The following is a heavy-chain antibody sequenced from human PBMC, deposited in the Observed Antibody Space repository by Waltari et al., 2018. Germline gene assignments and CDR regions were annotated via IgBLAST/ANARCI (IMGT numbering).Heavy chain of an antibody. CDR1: GGSFRGSY. J-gene: IGHJ6*02. CDR3: ARGNGVFGVVSYYYGMDV. CDR2: INHSGST. Sequence: QVQLQQWGAGLSKPSETLSLTCAAYGGSFRGSYWSWIRPPPGKGLVWIGEINHSGSTNYNPSLKSRVTISVDTSKNQFSLKLSSVTAADTAVYYCARGNGVFGVVSYYYGMDVWGQGTTVTVSS. V-gene: IGHV4-34*01. D-gene: IGHD3-3*01.